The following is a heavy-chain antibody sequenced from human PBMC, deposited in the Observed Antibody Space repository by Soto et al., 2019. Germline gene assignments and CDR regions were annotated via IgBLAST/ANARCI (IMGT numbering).Heavy chain of an antibody. CDR3: AKSTHNAERDDCSTVSCAAECFQV. D-gene: IGHD2-2*01. Sequence: EEQLLESGGGLVQPGGSLRLSCAASGFIFSNYAMSWVRQAPGEGLKWVASITGNESNTFYTDSVKGRFTISRDNSKKTLNLPMNMLGAGDTAIDYSAKSTHNAERDDCSTVSCAAECFQVWGQGAMVAVSS. V-gene: IGHV3-23*01. J-gene: IGHJ1*01. CDR1: GFIFSNYA. CDR2: ITGNESNT.